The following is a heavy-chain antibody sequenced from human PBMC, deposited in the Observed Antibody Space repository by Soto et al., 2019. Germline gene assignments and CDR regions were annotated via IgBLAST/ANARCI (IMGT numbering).Heavy chain of an antibody. D-gene: IGHD5-12*01. CDR2: IIPIFGTA. CDR3: ASTRRFSRRSTDIVATIFDY. Sequence: QVQLVQSGAEVKKPGSSVKVSCKASGGTFSSYAISWVRQAPGQGLEWMGGIIPIFGTANYAQKFQGRVTITADESPSTAYMALSSLRSEDTAVYYCASTRRFSRRSTDIVATIFDYWGQGTLVTVSS. CDR1: GGTFSSYA. J-gene: IGHJ4*02. V-gene: IGHV1-69*12.